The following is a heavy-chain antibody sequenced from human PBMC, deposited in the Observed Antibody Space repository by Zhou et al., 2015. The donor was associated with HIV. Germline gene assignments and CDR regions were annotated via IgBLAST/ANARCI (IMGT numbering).Heavy chain of an antibody. CDR1: GFTFSSYW. J-gene: IGHJ5*02. CDR3: ARGKVVIAARGPNWFDP. Sequence: VQLVESGGGLVQPGGSLRLSCAASGFTFSSYWMSWVRQAPGKGLEWVAVIWYDGSNKYYVDSVKGRFTISRDNSKNTLYLQMNSLRAEDTAVYYCARGKVVIAARGPNWFDPWGQGTLVTVSS. D-gene: IGHD2-15*01. V-gene: IGHV3-33*08. CDR2: IWYDGSNK.